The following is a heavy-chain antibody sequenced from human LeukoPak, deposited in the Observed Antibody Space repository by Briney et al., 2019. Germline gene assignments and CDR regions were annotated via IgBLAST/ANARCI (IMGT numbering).Heavy chain of an antibody. CDR3: ARDQSNWFDP. Sequence: SETLSLTCTVSGGSISSSSYYWGWIRQPPEKGLEWIGSLYYSENTYYNPSLKSRVTISVDTSKNQFSLKLGSVTAADTAVYYCARDQSNWFDPWGQGTLVTVSS. CDR1: GGSISSSSYY. J-gene: IGHJ5*02. CDR2: LYYSENT. V-gene: IGHV4-39*07.